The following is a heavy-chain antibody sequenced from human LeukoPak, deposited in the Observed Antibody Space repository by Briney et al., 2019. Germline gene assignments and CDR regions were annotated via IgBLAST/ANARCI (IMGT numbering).Heavy chain of an antibody. V-gene: IGHV3-23*01. J-gene: IGHJ4*02. CDR1: GFTFSTYA. Sequence: GGSLRLSCAVSGFTFSTYAMSWVRQAPGKGLEWVSSISGTDNSAYYADSVKGRFTISRDNSKNTLYLQMYRLSAEDTAVYYCARLSGDCSSSGCYPYWGQGTLVTVSS. D-gene: IGHD2-2*01. CDR3: ARLSGDCSSSGCYPY. CDR2: ISGTDNSA.